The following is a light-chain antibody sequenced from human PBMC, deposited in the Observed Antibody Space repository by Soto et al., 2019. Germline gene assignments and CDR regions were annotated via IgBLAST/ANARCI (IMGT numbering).Light chain of an antibody. CDR1: QSLTSNY. V-gene: IGKV3-20*01. Sequence: EIVLTQSPGTLSLSPGERATLSCRASQSLTSNYLAWYQQKPGQAPRLLISGTSNSATGIPDRFSGSGSETDFSLTISRLEPDYFAVYYCQQYGDSAFSFGPGTKVDI. CDR2: GTS. CDR3: QQYGDSAFS. J-gene: IGKJ3*01.